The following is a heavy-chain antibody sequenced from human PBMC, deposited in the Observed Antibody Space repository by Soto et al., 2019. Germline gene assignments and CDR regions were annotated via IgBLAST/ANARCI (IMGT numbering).Heavy chain of an antibody. V-gene: IGHV1-69*06. Sequence: QVQLEQSGAEVKKPGSSVKISCKASGGTLSDHGVSWLRQAPGQGLEWVGGTIPVFNTAKYAPTSQGRVTIAADKSTNIAYMELGSLRSDDTAFYYCARGVYGSGNYYTGPSAFDIWGQGTLVIVSS. CDR3: ARGVYGSGNYYTGPSAFDI. CDR1: GGTLSDHG. J-gene: IGHJ3*02. CDR2: TIPVFNTA. D-gene: IGHD3-10*01.